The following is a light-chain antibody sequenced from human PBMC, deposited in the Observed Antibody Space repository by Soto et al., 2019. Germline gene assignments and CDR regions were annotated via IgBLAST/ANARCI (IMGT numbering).Light chain of an antibody. J-gene: IGKJ2*01. V-gene: IGKV4-1*01. CDR2: WAS. CDR3: HQYYSSPYT. Sequence: DIVMTQSPDSLAVSLGERATINCKSSQRVLHSSNNKNYLTWYQQKPRQPPKLLIYWASTRESGVPDRFSGSGSGTDFTLTINSLQAEDVAVYYCHQYYSSPYTFGQGTKLEIK. CDR1: QRVLHSSNNKNY.